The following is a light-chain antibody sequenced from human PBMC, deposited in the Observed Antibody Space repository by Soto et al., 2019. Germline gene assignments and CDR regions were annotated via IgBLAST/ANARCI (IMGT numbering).Light chain of an antibody. V-gene: IGLV2-14*03. CDR2: DVS. Sequence: QSALTQPASVSGSPEQSITISCTGTSSDVGGYNYVSWYQQHPGKAPKLIIYDVSNRPSGVSNRFSGSKSGNTASLTISGLQAEDEADYYCNSYTTSSTYVFGTGTKVTVL. CDR1: SSDVGGYNY. CDR3: NSYTTSSTYV. J-gene: IGLJ1*01.